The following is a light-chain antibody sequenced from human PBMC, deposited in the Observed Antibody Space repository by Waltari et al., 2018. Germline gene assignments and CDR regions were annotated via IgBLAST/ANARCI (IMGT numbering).Light chain of an antibody. J-gene: IGLJ2*01. Sequence: QSVLTQPPSVSGAPGQRVTISCTGSSSNIGAGYDVHWYQQLPGTAPKLLIYGNSNRPPGFPDRFPGSKSGTSASLAITGLQAEDEADYYCQSYDSSLSGPVFGGGTKLTVL. V-gene: IGLV1-40*01. CDR1: SSNIGAGYD. CDR2: GNS. CDR3: QSYDSSLSGPV.